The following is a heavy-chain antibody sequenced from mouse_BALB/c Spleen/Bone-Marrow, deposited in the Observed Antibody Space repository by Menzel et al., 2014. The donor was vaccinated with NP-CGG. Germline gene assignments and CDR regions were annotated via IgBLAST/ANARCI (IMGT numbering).Heavy chain of an antibody. CDR1: GDSITSGY. V-gene: IGHV3-8*02. CDR2: ISHSGST. J-gene: IGHJ4*01. Sequence: EVQLHQSGPSLVKPSQTLSLTCSVTGDSITSGYWNWIRKFPGNKLEYMGYISHSGSTYYNPSLKSRISITRDPSKNQYYLQLNSLPTEDTATYYCARAGYRYDVGYAMDYWGQGTSVTVTS. D-gene: IGHD2-14*01. CDR3: ARAGYRYDVGYAMDY.